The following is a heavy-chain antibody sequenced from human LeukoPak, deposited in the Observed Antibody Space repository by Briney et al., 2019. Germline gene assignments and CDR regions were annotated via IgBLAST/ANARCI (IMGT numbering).Heavy chain of an antibody. J-gene: IGHJ4*02. Sequence: SGTLTLTCAVSGGSISSSNWWSWVRQPPGKGLEWIGEIYHSGSTNYNPSLKSRVTISVDKSKNQFSLKLSSVTAADTAVYYCARDFFKYGSGSFHDYWGQGILVTVSS. CDR3: ARDFFKYGSGSFHDY. V-gene: IGHV4-4*02. CDR1: GGSISSSNW. D-gene: IGHD3-10*01. CDR2: IYHSGST.